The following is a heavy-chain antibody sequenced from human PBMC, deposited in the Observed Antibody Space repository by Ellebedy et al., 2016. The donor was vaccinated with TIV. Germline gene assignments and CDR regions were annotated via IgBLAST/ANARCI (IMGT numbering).Heavy chain of an antibody. CDR3: ATEPGYSYGHEIGY. J-gene: IGHJ4*02. D-gene: IGHD5-18*01. Sequence: ASVKVSCKASGYTFTDYYIHWVRQAPGQGLEWMGWINPNSGDTNFAQNLQGRVTMTRDTSISTAYMELSRLRSDDTAVYYCATEPGYSYGHEIGYWGQGTLVTVSS. CDR2: INPNSGDT. V-gene: IGHV1-2*02. CDR1: GYTFTDYY.